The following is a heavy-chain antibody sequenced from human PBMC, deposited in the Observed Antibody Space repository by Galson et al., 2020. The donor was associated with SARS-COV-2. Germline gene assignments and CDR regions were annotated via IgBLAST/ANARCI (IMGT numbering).Heavy chain of an antibody. Sequence: ALHGESLKISCAASGFTFSSYWMHWVRQAPGKGLVWVSRIYSEGSSTSYADSEKGRFTISGDNAKNTLYLQMNSLRAEDTAVYYCARGDMGNDYFDYWGQGTLVTVSS. V-gene: IGHV3-74*01. D-gene: IGHD7-27*01. CDR1: GFTFSSYW. CDR3: ARGDMGNDYFDY. J-gene: IGHJ4*02. CDR2: IYSEGSST.